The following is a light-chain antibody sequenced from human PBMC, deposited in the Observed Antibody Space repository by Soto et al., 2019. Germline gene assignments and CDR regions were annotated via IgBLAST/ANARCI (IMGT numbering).Light chain of an antibody. Sequence: QSVLTQPASVSDSPGQSITISCTGTSSDVGGSNFVSWYQQHPGKPPKLILYDVANRPSGVSNRFSGSKSGSTASLIISRLQTEDEADYYCVSYTSSTTEVVGTGTKCAVL. CDR2: DVA. J-gene: IGLJ1*01. CDR1: SSDVGGSNF. V-gene: IGLV2-14*03. CDR3: VSYTSSTTEV.